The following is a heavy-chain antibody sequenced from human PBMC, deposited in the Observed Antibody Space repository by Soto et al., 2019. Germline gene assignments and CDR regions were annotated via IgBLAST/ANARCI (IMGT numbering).Heavy chain of an antibody. V-gene: IGHV3-74*01. CDR3: ATFSNYYYGMDV. CDR1: GFTFSSYW. D-gene: IGHD4-4*01. Sequence: GGSLRLSCAASGFTFSSYWMHWVRQAPGKGLVWVSRINSDGSSTSYADSVKGRFTISRDNAKNTLYLQMNSLRAEDTAVYYCATFSNYYYGMDVWGQGTTVTVSS. CDR2: INSDGSST. J-gene: IGHJ6*02.